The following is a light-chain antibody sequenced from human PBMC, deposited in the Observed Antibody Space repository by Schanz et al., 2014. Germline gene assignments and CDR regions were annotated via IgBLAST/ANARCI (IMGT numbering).Light chain of an antibody. V-gene: IGKV1-5*01. CDR1: QSISSW. CDR3: QQYNRYSRT. CDR2: DAS. Sequence: DIQMTQSPSTLSASVTDRVTITCRASQSISSWLAWYQQKPGKAPKLLIYDASSLESGVPSRFSGSGSETEFTLTISSLQPDDFATYYCQQYNRYSRTFGQGTKVEIK. J-gene: IGKJ1*01.